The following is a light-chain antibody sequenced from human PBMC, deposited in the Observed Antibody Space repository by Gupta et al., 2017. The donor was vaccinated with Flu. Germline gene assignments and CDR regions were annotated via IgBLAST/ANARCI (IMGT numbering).Light chain of an antibody. J-gene: IGKJ1*01. Sequence: DVVMTQSRLSLPVTLGQPASISCRSSQSLVYSDGNTYLHWFQQRPGQSPRRLIYQVSHRESGVPDRFSGSGSGTDFTLKISRVEAEDVGVYYCMQGSRWPWAFGQGTKVEIK. CDR2: QVS. CDR3: MQGSRWPWA. V-gene: IGKV2-30*01. CDR1: QSLVYSDGNTY.